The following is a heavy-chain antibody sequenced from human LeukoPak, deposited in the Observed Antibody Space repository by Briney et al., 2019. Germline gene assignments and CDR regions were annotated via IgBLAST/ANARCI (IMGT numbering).Heavy chain of an antibody. J-gene: IGHJ4*02. D-gene: IGHD3-10*01. CDR1: GFTLSSYW. CDR2: IRQDGSEK. CDR3: AREGSTGFDY. Sequence: GGSLRLSCAASGFTLSSYWMSWVRQAPGKGLEWVANIRQDGSEKYYVDSVKGRFTISRDNAKNSLYLQMNSLRAEDTAVYYCAREGSTGFDYWGQGTLVTVSS. V-gene: IGHV3-7*01.